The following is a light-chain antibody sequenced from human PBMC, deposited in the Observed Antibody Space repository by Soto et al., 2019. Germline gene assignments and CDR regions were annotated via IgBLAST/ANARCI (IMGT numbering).Light chain of an antibody. CDR2: GAS. Sequence: EIVLTQSPGTLSSSPGERATLSCRASQSVSSSYLAWYQQKPGQAPRLLIYGASSRATGIPDRFSGSGSGTDFTLTISRLEPEDFAVYYCQQYGSSRWTFGQGTKLEIK. J-gene: IGKJ2*02. V-gene: IGKV3-20*01. CDR1: QSVSSSY. CDR3: QQYGSSRWT.